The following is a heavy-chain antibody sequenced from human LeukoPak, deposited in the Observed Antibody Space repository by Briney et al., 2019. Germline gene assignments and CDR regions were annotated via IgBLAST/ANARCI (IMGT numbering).Heavy chain of an antibody. V-gene: IGHV3-15*01. CDR3: TTTAVADLGFDY. Sequence: PGGSLRLSCAASGFTFSNAWMSWVRQAPGKGLEWVGRIKSKTDGGTTDYAAPVKGRFTISRDDSKNTLYLQMNSLKTEDTAVYYCTTTAVADLGFDYWGQGTLVTVSS. J-gene: IGHJ4*02. D-gene: IGHD6-19*01. CDR2: IKSKTDGGTT. CDR1: GFTFSNAW.